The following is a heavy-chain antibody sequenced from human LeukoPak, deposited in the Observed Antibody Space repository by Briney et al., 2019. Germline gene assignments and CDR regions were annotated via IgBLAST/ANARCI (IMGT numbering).Heavy chain of an antibody. D-gene: IGHD4-11*01. Sequence: ASVKVSCKASGHTFTSYDINWVRQATGQGLEWMGWMNPNSGNTGYAQKFQGRVTMTRNTSISTAYMELSSLRSEDTAVYYCARARYSNPRSRFDPWGQGTLVTVSS. CDR1: GHTFTSYD. V-gene: IGHV1-8*01. CDR2: MNPNSGNT. CDR3: ARARYSNPRSRFDP. J-gene: IGHJ5*02.